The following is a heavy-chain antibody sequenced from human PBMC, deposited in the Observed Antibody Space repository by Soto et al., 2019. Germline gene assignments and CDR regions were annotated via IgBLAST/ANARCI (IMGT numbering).Heavy chain of an antibody. J-gene: IGHJ5*02. CDR2: IFYSGGT. V-gene: IGHV4-39*01. D-gene: IGHD3-22*01. Sequence: SETLSLTCTVSGVSILDSTYYWAWIRQSPGKGLEWIGTIFYSGGTFYTPSLKSRVTMSVDTSNNQFSLKLSSVTAADTAVYYCARQASGYYYGWFDPWGQGTLVTVS. CDR3: ARQASGYYYGWFDP. CDR1: GVSILDSTYY.